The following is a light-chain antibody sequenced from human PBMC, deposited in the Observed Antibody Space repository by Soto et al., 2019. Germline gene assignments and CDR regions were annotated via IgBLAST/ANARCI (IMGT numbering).Light chain of an antibody. J-gene: IGKJ1*01. V-gene: IGKV1-5*03. CDR2: KAS. Sequence: DIQMTQSPSTLSASVGDRVTITCRASQSISSWLAWYQQKPGKAPKLLIYKASSLESRVPSTFSGSRSGTEFTLTISSLQPDDFASYYCQQYNSLWTFGQGTKVEIK. CDR1: QSISSW. CDR3: QQYNSLWT.